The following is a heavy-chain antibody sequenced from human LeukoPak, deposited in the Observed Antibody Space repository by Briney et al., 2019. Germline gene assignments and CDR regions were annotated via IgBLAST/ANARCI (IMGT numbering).Heavy chain of an antibody. CDR3: ARAPAAAGLFDY. CDR1: GFTVSSTY. J-gene: IGHJ4*02. Sequence: PGGSLRFSCAASGFTVSSTYMGWVRQAPGKGLEWVSVMYVRGSTYYADSVKGRFTISGDNSKNTLYLQMNSLRAEDTAVYYCARAPAAAGLFDYWGQGALVTVSS. V-gene: IGHV3-66*01. CDR2: MYVRGST. D-gene: IGHD6-13*01.